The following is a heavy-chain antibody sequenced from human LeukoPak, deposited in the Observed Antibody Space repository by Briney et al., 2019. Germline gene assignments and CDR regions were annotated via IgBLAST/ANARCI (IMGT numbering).Heavy chain of an antibody. J-gene: IGHJ4*01. D-gene: IGHD6-19*01. CDR3: AKGIYSSCWSYFDY. Sequence: GGSLRLSCAASGFTFSNSAMSWVRQAPGKGLEWVSTLSGSGITTYYADSVKGRFTISRDNSKNTLYLQMNSLRTEVTAVYYCAKGIYSSCWSYFDYWGHGTLVTVSS. CDR1: GFTFSNSA. CDR2: LSGSGITT. V-gene: IGHV3-23*01.